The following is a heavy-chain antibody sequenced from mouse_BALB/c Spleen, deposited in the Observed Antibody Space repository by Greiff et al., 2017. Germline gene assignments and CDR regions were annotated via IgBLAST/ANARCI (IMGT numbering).Heavy chain of an antibody. CDR1: GDSITSGY. CDR2: ISYSGST. D-gene: IGHD2-1*01. CDR3: ARFIYGNYAMDY. J-gene: IGHJ4*01. Sequence: EVQLQQSGPSLVKPSQTLSLTCSVTGDSITSGYWNWIRKFPGNKLEYMGYISYSGSTYYNPSLKSRISITRDTSKNQYYLQLNSVTTEDTATYYCARFIYGNYAMDYWGQGTSVTVSS. V-gene: IGHV3-8*02.